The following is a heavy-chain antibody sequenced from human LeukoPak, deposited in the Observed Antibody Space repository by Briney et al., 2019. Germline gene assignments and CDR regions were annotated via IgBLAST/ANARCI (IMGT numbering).Heavy chain of an antibody. CDR2: IGTAGDT. Sequence: SGGSLRLSCAASGFTFSSYDMHWVRQATGKGLEWVSAIGTAGDTYYPGSVKGRFTISRENAKNSLYLQMNSLRAGDTAVYYCARSSDWGAFDIWGQGTMVTVSS. CDR3: ARSSDWGAFDI. CDR1: GFTFSSYD. D-gene: IGHD7-27*01. V-gene: IGHV3-13*01. J-gene: IGHJ3*02.